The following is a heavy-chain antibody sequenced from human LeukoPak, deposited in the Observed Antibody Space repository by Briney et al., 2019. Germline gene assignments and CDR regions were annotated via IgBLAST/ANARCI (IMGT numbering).Heavy chain of an antibody. CDR2: ISSNGDNT. V-gene: IGHV3-64D*06. Sequence: HPGGSLRLSCSVSGFTFSTFVMPWVRQAPGKGLEYVSAISSNGDNTYYADSVKGRFTISRDNSKNTLYLQMSSLRADDTAVYYCVRGTGYWGQGTLVTVSS. J-gene: IGHJ4*02. CDR3: VRGTGY. CDR1: GFTFSTFV.